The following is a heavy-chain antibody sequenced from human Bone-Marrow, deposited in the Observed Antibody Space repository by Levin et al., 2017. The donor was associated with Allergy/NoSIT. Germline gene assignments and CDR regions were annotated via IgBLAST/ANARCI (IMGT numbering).Heavy chain of an antibody. Sequence: SQTLSLTCTVSGGSIGSGAYYWSWFRQHPGKGLQWIGYIYHSGSTYYNPSLTSLKSRVTISVDTSKNQFSLTLTSVTAADTAVYYCARVSWDKWIPKNIVYWGQGSLVNVSA. J-gene: IGHJ4*02. D-gene: IGHD1-26*01. CDR3: ARVSWDKWIPKNIVY. CDR2: IYHSGST. V-gene: IGHV4-31*03. CDR1: GGSIGSGAYY.